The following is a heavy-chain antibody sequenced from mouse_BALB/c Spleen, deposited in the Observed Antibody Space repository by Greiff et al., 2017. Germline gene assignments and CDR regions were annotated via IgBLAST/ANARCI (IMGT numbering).Heavy chain of an antibody. J-gene: IGHJ4*01. CDR3: TRQNLTGRAMDY. D-gene: IGHD4-1*01. V-gene: IGHV1-5*01. CDR1: GYTFTSYW. CDR2: IYPGNSDT. Sequence: EVQLQQSGTVLARPGASVKMSCKASGYTFTSYWMHWVKQRPGQGLEWIGAIYPGNSDTSYNQKFKGKAKLTAVTSTSTAYMELSSLTNEDSAVYYCTRQNLTGRAMDYWGQGTSVTVSS.